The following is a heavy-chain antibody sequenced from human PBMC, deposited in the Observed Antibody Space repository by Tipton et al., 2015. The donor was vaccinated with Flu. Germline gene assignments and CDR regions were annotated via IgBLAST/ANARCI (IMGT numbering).Heavy chain of an antibody. CDR1: GFTFSGYE. V-gene: IGHV3-48*03. D-gene: IGHD2-2*02. J-gene: IGHJ4*02. CDR2: ISSASTFI. Sequence: GSLRLSCAASGFTFSGYEMNWLRQAPGKGLEWLSYISSASTFIHYADSVKGRFTISRDNAKNSLYLQMSSLRGEDTAVYYCARGIYTRSANYFDFWGQGSLVTVSS. CDR3: ARGIYTRSANYFDF.